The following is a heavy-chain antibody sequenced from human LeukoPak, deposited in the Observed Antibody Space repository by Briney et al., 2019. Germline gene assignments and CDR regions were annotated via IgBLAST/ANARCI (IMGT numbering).Heavy chain of an antibody. D-gene: IGHD4-17*01. CDR3: TRDRASSLTTVTFLFDY. V-gene: IGHV3-49*03. Sequence: GRSLRLSCTASGFAFGDYAMSWFRQAPGRGLEWVGFIRSKAYGGTTEYAASVKGRFTISRDDSKSIAYLQMNSLKTEDTAVYYCTRDRASSLTTVTFLFDYWGQGTLVTVSS. CDR2: IRSKAYGGTT. CDR1: GFAFGDYA. J-gene: IGHJ4*02.